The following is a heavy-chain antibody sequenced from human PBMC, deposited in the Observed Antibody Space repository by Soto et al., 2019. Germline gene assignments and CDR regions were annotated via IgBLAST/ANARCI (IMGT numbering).Heavy chain of an antibody. J-gene: IGHJ3*02. CDR1: GSSMMRYY. CDR3: ARRYSSAVDI. CDR2: IYYSGST. V-gene: IGHV4-59*08. D-gene: IGHD6-13*01. Sequence: SGTLALSCTVSGSSMMRYYWSWIRQPPGKGLEWIGYIYYSGSTNYNPSLKSRVTISVDTSKNQFSLKMSSVTAADMEVYYCARRYSSAVDIWGQGTMV.